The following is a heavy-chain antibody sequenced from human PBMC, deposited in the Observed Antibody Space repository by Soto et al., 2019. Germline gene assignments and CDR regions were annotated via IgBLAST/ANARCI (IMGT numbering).Heavy chain of an antibody. CDR1: GASISSSY. J-gene: IGHJ3*02. CDR2: VYYSGST. V-gene: IGHV4-59*01. CDR3: ARGYYDSSGQSNTFDI. Sequence: SETLSLTCTVSGASISSSYWSWIRQSPWKGLEWIGYVYYSGSTNYNPSLKSRVTISVDTSKNQFSLKLSSVTAADTAVYYCARGYYDSSGQSNTFDIWGQGTMVTVSS. D-gene: IGHD3-22*01.